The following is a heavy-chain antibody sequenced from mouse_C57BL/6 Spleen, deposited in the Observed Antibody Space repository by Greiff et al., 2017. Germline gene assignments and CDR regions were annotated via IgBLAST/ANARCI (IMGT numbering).Heavy chain of an antibody. Sequence: VKLQQPGAELVRPGSSVKLSCKASGYTFTSYWMHWVKQRPIQGLEWIGNIDPSDSETHYNQKFKDKATLTVDKSSSTAYMQLSSLTSEDSAVYYCARPLYYGSSHFDYWGQGTTLTVSS. CDR1: GYTFTSYW. J-gene: IGHJ2*01. CDR2: IDPSDSET. V-gene: IGHV1-52*01. CDR3: ARPLYYGSSHFDY. D-gene: IGHD1-1*01.